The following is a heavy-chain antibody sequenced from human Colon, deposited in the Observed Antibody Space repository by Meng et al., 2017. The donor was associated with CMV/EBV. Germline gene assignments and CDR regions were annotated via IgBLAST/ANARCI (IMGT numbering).Heavy chain of an antibody. CDR2: IHYSGTA. V-gene: IGHV4-61*01. CDR3: ARDRSHCSSTSCYRGYYGVDV. Sequence: GSLRLSCIVSGGSVSSRSYYWNWIRQPPGKGLEWIGDIHYSGTANYNLSLKSRVTISLDTSKNQLSLKLTSVTAADTAVYYCARDRSHCSSTSCYRGYYGVDVWGQGTTVTVSS. CDR1: GGSVSSRSYY. D-gene: IGHD2-2*01. J-gene: IGHJ6*02.